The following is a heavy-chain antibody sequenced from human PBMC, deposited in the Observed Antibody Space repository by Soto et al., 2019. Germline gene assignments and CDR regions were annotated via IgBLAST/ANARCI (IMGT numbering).Heavy chain of an antibody. D-gene: IGHD3-10*01. V-gene: IGHV4-61*08. CDR3: AREASVRGFDY. J-gene: IGHJ4*02. Sequence: PSETLSLTCTVAGGSISSGGYYWSWIRQPPGTGLEWIGEINHSGSTNYNPSLRSRVTISVDTSKIQFSLKLISVTAADTALYYCAREASVRGFDYWGQGTLVTVSS. CDR1: GGSISSGGYY. CDR2: INHSGST.